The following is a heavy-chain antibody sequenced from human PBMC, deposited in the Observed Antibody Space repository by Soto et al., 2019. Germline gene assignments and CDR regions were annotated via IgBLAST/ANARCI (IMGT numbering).Heavy chain of an antibody. J-gene: IGHJ5*02. V-gene: IGHV4-59*01. Sequence: LSLTCTVSGSDITTYYWSWLRQSPGKGLEWIGHIYDTGSTTYNPSLKSRVTISVDTSNKQFSLRLTSLTAADTAVYYCARCPIDHNWFDPWGQGTLVTVSS. CDR2: IYDTGST. CDR1: GSDITTYY. D-gene: IGHD3-9*01. CDR3: ARCPIDHNWFDP.